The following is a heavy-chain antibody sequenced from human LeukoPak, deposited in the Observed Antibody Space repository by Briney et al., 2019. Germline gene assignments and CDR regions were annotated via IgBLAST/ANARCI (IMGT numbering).Heavy chain of an antibody. D-gene: IGHD3-10*01. CDR1: GFTFGSYA. V-gene: IGHV3-23*01. J-gene: IGHJ4*02. CDR2: ISGSGGST. Sequence: GGSLRLSCAASGFTFGSYAMSWVRQAPGKGLEWVSAISGSGGSTYYADSVKGRFTISRDNSKNTLYLQMNSLRAEDTAVYYCAKDRGAPRVFDYWGQGTLVTVSS. CDR3: AKDRGAPRVFDY.